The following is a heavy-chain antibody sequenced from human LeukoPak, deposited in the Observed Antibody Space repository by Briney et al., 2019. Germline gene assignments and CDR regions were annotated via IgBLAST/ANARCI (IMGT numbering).Heavy chain of an antibody. CDR3: ARISGGSP. Sequence: GESLKISCQAPGYSFASSWIGWVRQMPGKGLEWMGTIFPADSNTRYSPSFQGQVTISVDKSNNTAYLQWSSLKASDTAIYYCARISGGSPWGQGTLVTVSS. D-gene: IGHD2-15*01. CDR2: IFPADSNT. V-gene: IGHV5-51*01. J-gene: IGHJ5*02. CDR1: GYSFASSW.